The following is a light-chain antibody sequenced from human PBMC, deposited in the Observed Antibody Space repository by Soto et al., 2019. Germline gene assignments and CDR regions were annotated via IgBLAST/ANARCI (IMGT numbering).Light chain of an antibody. Sequence: EIVMTQSPATLSVSPGERATLSCSASQSVRSNLAWYQQKPGQAPRLLIYSASSRATGLPDRFSGSGSGTDFTLTISRLEPEDFAVYYCQQYGTSPPWTCGQGTKVDIK. J-gene: IGKJ1*01. V-gene: IGKV3-20*01. CDR3: QQYGTSPPWT. CDR2: SAS. CDR1: QSVRSN.